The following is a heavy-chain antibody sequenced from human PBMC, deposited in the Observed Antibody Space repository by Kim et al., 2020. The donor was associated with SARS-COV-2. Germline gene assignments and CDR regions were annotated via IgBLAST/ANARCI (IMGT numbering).Heavy chain of an antibody. D-gene: IGHD3-3*01. Sequence: GGSLRLSCAASGFTFSDFAMSWVRQAPGKGLEWVSTLNGDGTFRMYADSVKGRFTVSRDNSKNTLYLQMNSLTAEDAAIYYCAKYRGHPHTEWHFDHWGQGALVTVSS. CDR1: GFTFSDFA. J-gene: IGHJ4*02. CDR3: AKYRGHPHTEWHFDH. CDR2: LNGDGTFR. V-gene: IGHV3-23*01.